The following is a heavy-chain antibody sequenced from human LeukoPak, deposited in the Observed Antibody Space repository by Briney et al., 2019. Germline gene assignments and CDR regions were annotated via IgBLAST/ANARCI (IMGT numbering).Heavy chain of an antibody. CDR3: ATRRCSISACRASSHHCMDF. Sequence: GGSLRLSCAAFGFTFSDYWMTWVRQAPGKGLEWVANIRQDGNEGYYVDSVKGRFAVSRDNAKSSLYLQMSSLRAEDTAVYYCATRRCSISACRASSHHCMDFWGKGTTVTVSS. V-gene: IGHV3-7*01. CDR2: IRQDGNEG. J-gene: IGHJ6*03. D-gene: IGHD2-2*01. CDR1: GFTFSDYW.